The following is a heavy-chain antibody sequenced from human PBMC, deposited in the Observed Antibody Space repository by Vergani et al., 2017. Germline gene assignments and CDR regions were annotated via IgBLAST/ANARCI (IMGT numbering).Heavy chain of an antibody. CDR1: GGSISSGSYY. D-gene: IGHD5-12*01. Sequence: QVQLQESGPGLVKPSQTQSLTCTVSGGSISSGSYYWSWIRQPAGKGLEWIGRIYTSGSTNYNPSLKSRVTISVDTSKNQFSLKLSSVTAADTAVYYCASRRGWLHYGMDVWGQGTTVTVSS. J-gene: IGHJ6*02. CDR2: IYTSGST. V-gene: IGHV4-61*02. CDR3: ASRRGWLHYGMDV.